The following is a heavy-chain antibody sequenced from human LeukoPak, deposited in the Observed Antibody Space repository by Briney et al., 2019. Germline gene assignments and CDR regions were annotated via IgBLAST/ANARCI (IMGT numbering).Heavy chain of an antibody. CDR1: GFTFDDYA. Sequence: GGSLRLSCAASGFTFDDYAMHWVRQAPGKGLEWVSGISWNSGSIGYADSVKGRFTISRDNAKNSLYLQMNSLTTEDTAVYYCASGMGRTAFDIWGQGTVVTVSS. J-gene: IGHJ3*02. CDR2: ISWNSGSI. D-gene: IGHD3-3*01. V-gene: IGHV3-9*01. CDR3: ASGMGRTAFDI.